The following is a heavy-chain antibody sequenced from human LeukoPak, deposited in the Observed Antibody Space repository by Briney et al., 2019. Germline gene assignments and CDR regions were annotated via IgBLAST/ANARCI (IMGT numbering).Heavy chain of an antibody. CDR3: ASGYYYDSSGFQSHAFDI. CDR1: GFTFSSYS. Sequence: PGGSLRLSCAASGFTFSSYSMNWVRQAPGKGLEWVSSISSSSTLIYYADSMKGRFTISRDNAKNSLYLHMNSLRAEDTAVYYCASGYYYDSSGFQSHAFDIWGQGTMVTVSS. CDR2: ISSSSTLI. D-gene: IGHD3-22*01. J-gene: IGHJ3*02. V-gene: IGHV3-21*01.